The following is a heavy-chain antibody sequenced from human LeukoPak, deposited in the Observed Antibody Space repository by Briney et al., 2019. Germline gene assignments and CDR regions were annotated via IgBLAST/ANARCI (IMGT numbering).Heavy chain of an antibody. D-gene: IGHD3-22*01. Sequence: PGGSLRLSCAASGFTFSSYEMNWVRQAPGKGLEWVANINEYGSERNYVDSVKGRFTISRDNTAKSLYLQMNSLGAEDTAVYYCVTDRDRDWRKRFDYWGQGALVIVSS. CDR3: VTDRDRDWRKRFDY. V-gene: IGHV3-7*01. J-gene: IGHJ4*02. CDR1: GFTFSSYE. CDR2: INEYGSER.